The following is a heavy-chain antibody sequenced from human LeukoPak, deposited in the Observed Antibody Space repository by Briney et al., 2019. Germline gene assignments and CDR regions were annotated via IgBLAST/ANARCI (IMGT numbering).Heavy chain of an antibody. J-gene: IGHJ4*02. Sequence: SVKVSCKASGGTFSSYAISWVRQAPGQGLEWMGGIIPIFGTANYAQKFQVRVTITTDESTSTAYMELSSLRSEDTAVYYCASGSRNTIIGAFDYWGQGTLVTVSS. CDR3: ASGSRNTIIGAFDY. CDR2: IIPIFGTA. D-gene: IGHD6-13*01. V-gene: IGHV1-69*05. CDR1: GGTFSSYA.